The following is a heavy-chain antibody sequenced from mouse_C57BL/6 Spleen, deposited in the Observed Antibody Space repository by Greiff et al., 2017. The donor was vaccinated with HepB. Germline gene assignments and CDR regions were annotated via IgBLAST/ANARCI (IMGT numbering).Heavy chain of an antibody. CDR2: IYPGDGDT. CDR3: ARNGISYYGSTDWYFDV. D-gene: IGHD1-1*01. V-gene: IGHV1-80*01. CDR1: GYAFSSYW. Sequence: VQLQQSGAELVKPGASVKISCKASGYAFSSYWMNWVKQRPGKGLEWIGQIYPGDGDTNYNGKFKGKATLTADKSSSTAYMQLSSLTSEDSAVYFCARNGISYYGSTDWYFDVWGTGTTVTVSS. J-gene: IGHJ1*03.